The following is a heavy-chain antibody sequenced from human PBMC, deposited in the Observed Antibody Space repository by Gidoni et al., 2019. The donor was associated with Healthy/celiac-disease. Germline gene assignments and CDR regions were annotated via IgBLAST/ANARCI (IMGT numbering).Heavy chain of an antibody. CDR1: GFTFSSYS. CDR2: ISSSSSTI. CDR3: ARGPQDSSSWYFDY. V-gene: IGHV3-48*01. D-gene: IGHD6-6*01. Sequence: EVQLVESGGGLVQPGGSLRLSCAASGFTFSSYSMNWVRQAPGKGLEWVSYISSSSSTIYYADSVKGRFTISRDNAKTSLYLQMNSLRAEDTAVYYCARGPQDSSSWYFDYWGQGTLVTVSS. J-gene: IGHJ4*02.